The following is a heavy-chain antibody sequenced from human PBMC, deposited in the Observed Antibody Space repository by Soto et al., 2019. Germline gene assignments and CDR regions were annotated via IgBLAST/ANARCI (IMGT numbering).Heavy chain of an antibody. CDR1: GFTFSSYG. J-gene: IGHJ4*02. V-gene: IGHV3-23*01. CDR3: ARGATSPSY. Sequence: EVQLLESGGGLVQPGGSLRLSCAASGFTFSSYGMSWVRQAPGKGLEWVSAISSSGGSAYYADSVKGRSTISRDNSKNTLYLQMNSLRAEDTAVYYGARGATSPSYWGQGTLVTVSS. CDR2: ISSSGGSA.